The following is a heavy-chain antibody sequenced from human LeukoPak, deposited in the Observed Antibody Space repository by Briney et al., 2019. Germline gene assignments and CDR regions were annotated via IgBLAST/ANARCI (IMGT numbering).Heavy chain of an antibody. V-gene: IGHV3-74*01. Sequence: PGGSLRLSCAASGFTFSSYWMHWVRQAPGKGLVWVSRINSDGSTTTYADSVRGRFTISRDNARNTLYLQMNSLRAEDTAVYYCTRDISSSWYDFWGQGTLVTVSS. CDR3: TRDISSSWYDF. CDR2: INSDGSTT. CDR1: GFTFSSYW. J-gene: IGHJ5*01. D-gene: IGHD6-13*01.